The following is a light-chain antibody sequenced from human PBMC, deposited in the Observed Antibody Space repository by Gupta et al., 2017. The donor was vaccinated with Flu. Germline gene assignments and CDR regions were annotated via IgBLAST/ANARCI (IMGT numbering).Light chain of an antibody. J-gene: IGKJ4*01. V-gene: IGKV3-11*01. CDR1: QSVSSY. CDR3: QQRANWLPGLT. CDR2: DAS. Sequence: EIVLTQSPATLSLSPGDRATLSCRASQSVSSYLAWYQQKPGQPPRLLIYDASTRATGIPARFSGSGSGTDFTLTISSLEPADFAVYYCQQRANWLPGLTFGGGTXVEIK.